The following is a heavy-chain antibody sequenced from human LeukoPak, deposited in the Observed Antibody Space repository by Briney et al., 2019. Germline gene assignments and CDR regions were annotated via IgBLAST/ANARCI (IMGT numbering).Heavy chain of an antibody. V-gene: IGHV1-18*01. CDR3: ARDGGYDYVWGSYRYEDY. D-gene: IGHD3-16*02. Sequence: ASVKVSCKASGYTFTSYGISWVRQAPGQGLEWMGWISAYNGSTNYAQKLQGRVTMTTDTSTSTAYMELRSLRSDDTAVYYCARDGGYDYVWGSYRYEDYWGQGTLVTVSS. CDR2: ISAYNGST. J-gene: IGHJ4*02. CDR1: GYTFTSYG.